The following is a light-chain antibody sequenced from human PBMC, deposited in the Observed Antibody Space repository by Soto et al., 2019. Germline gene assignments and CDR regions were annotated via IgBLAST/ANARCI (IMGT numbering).Light chain of an antibody. V-gene: IGKV3-11*01. J-gene: IGKJ1*01. CDR3: QQYNNWWT. Sequence: EIVLTQSPATLSLSPGERATLSCRASQSVSYYLAWYQQKPGQAPRLLIYDASNRATGIPARFSGSGSGTDFTLTISSLEPEDFAVYYCQQYNNWWTFGQGTKVEIK. CDR2: DAS. CDR1: QSVSYY.